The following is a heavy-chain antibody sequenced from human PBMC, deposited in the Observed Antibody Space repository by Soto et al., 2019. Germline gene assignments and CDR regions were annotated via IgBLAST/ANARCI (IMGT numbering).Heavy chain of an antibody. J-gene: IGHJ5*02. CDR2: ISDTGGRI. D-gene: IGHD1-1*01. Sequence: GGSLRLSCAASGFTFSSNAMNWVRQAPGKGLEWVSVISDTGGRIYYADSVKGRFTISRDNSKNTLYLEMNSLRVEDTAVYYCAKSLNINWKNWFDPWGQGTLVTVSS. V-gene: IGHV3-23*01. CDR3: AKSLNINWKNWFDP. CDR1: GFTFSSNA.